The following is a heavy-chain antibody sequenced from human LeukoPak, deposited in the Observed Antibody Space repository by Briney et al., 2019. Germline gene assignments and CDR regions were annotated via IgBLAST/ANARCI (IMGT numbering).Heavy chain of an antibody. CDR2: IKQDGSET. Sequence: PGGSLRLSCAASGFTSTSYWLSWVRQAPGKGLEWVANIKQDGSETDYVDSVEGRFTISSDNAKNSLYLQLNSLRTEDTAVYYCARLGSGSYFDYWGQGTLVPVSS. D-gene: IGHD3-10*01. V-gene: IGHV3-7*01. J-gene: IGHJ4*02. CDR3: ARLGSGSYFDY. CDR1: GFTSTSYW.